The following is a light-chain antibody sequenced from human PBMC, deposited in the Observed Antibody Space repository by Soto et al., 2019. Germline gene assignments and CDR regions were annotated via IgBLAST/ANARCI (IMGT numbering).Light chain of an antibody. J-gene: IGKJ3*01. CDR2: DAS. CDR1: QSVSSY. Sequence: EIVLTQSPATLSLSPGEIATLSCRASQSVSSYLAWYQQKPGQAPRLLIYDASNRATGIPARFSGSGSGTDFTLTISSLEPGDFAVYYCLQRSNWLFTFGAGTKVDIK. V-gene: IGKV3-11*01. CDR3: LQRSNWLFT.